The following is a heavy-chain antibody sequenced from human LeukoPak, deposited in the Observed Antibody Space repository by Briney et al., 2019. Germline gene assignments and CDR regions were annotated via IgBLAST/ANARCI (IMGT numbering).Heavy chain of an antibody. CDR2: IIPIFGSA. Sequence: VASVKVSCKASGGTFNSYVISWVRQAPGQGLEWMGRIIPIFGSANYAQKFQGRVTLTADESTNTAYMEMGSLRSEDTAVYYCATNERYGDTRLYHFDFWGQGTLVTVSS. CDR1: GGTFNSYV. J-gene: IGHJ4*02. CDR3: ATNERYGDTRLYHFDF. V-gene: IGHV1-69*13. D-gene: IGHD4-17*01.